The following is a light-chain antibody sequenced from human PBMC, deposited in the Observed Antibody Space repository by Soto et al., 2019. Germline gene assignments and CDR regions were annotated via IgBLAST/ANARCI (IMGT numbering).Light chain of an antibody. J-gene: IGKJ2*01. CDR2: DAS. V-gene: IGKV3-15*01. Sequence: EIVLTQSPATLSVSPGERATLSCRASQSVDIRLNWFQQKPGQAPRLLIYDASTRATGIPARFSGSGSGTEFTLTINSLQAEDSAVYYCQQSYNWYTFGQGTELEIK. CDR3: QQSYNWYT. CDR1: QSVDIR.